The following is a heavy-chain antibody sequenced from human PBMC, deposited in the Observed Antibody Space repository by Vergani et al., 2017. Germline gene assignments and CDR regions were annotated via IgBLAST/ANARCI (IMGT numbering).Heavy chain of an antibody. CDR1: GYTFTSYY. D-gene: IGHD2-2*01. CDR2: INPSGGST. CDR3: ARGQPPFVVVPAAIGPTWGDV. Sequence: QVQLVQSGAEVKKPGASVKVSCKASGYTFTSYYMHWVRQAPGQGLEWKGIINPSGGSTCYAQKFQGRVTMTRDTSTSTVYMELSSLRSEDTAVYYCARGQPPFVVVPAAIGPTWGDVWGQGTTVTVSS. J-gene: IGHJ6*02. V-gene: IGHV1-46*03.